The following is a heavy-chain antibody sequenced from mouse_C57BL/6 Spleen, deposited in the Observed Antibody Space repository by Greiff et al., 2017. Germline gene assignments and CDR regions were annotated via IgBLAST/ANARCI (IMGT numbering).Heavy chain of an antibody. CDR2: IDPEDGDT. J-gene: IGHJ3*01. CDR3: TTCYGSSYVDWFAY. V-gene: IGHV14-1*01. Sequence: VQLQQSGAELVRPGASVKLSCTASGFNIKDYYMHWVKQRPEQGLEWIGRIDPEDGDTEYAPKFQGKATMTAHTSSNTAYLQLSSLTSEDTAVYYCTTCYGSSYVDWFAYWGQGTLVTVSA. CDR1: GFNIKDYY. D-gene: IGHD1-1*01.